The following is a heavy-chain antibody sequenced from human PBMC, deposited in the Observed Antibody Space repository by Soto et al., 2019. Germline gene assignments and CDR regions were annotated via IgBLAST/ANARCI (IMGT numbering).Heavy chain of an antibody. CDR1: GLSVSDNY. J-gene: IGHJ4*01. D-gene: IGHD2-21*01. CDR2: MYAGGDT. CDR3: VSRIPSWVFDY. V-gene: IGHV3-53*01. Sequence: LRLSCGASGLSVSDNYMGWVRQAPGRGLEWVSVMYAGGDTHYADSVKGRFTISRDKSENTLYLQMNSLRDEDTGVYFCVSRIPSWVFDYWGLGTLVTVSS.